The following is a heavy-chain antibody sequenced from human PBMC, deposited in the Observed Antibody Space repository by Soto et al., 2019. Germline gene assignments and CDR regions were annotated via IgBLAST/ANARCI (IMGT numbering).Heavy chain of an antibody. D-gene: IGHD2-15*01. Sequence: QVQLVQSGAEVKKPGASVKVSCKASGYTFTSYAMHWVRQAPGQRLEWMGWINAGNGNTKYSQKFQGRVTITRDTSASTAYMELSSLRSEDTGVYYCARGPGGPDGPGDYWGQGTLVTVSS. CDR3: ARGPGGPDGPGDY. CDR2: INAGNGNT. CDR1: GYTFTSYA. V-gene: IGHV1-3*01. J-gene: IGHJ4*02.